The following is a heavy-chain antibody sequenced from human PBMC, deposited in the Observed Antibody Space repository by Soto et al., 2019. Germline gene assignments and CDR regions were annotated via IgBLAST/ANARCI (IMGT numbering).Heavy chain of an antibody. CDR1: GFTFSNAW. V-gene: IGHV3-15*01. CDR2: IKSKTDGGTT. J-gene: IGHJ4*02. Sequence: GGSLRLSCAASGFTFSNAWMSWVRQAPGKGLEWVGRIKSKTDGGTTDYAAPVKGRFTISRDDSKNTLYLQMNSLKTEDTAVYYCKTGYRSSWYYRYYFDYWGKGTLVTXS. D-gene: IGHD6-13*01. CDR3: KTGYRSSWYYRYYFDY.